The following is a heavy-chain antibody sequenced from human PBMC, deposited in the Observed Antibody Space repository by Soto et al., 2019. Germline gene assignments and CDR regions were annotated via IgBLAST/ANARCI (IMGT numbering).Heavy chain of an antibody. CDR1: GYTFTSYY. Sequence: ASVKVSCKAPGYTFTSYYMHWVRQAPGQGLEWMGIINPSGGSTSYAQKFQGRVTMTRDTSTSTVYMELSSLRSEDTAVYYCARGWANDFYYYYYGMDVWGQGTTVTVSS. D-gene: IGHD1-26*01. CDR3: ARGWANDFYYYYYGMDV. J-gene: IGHJ6*02. V-gene: IGHV1-46*01. CDR2: INPSGGST.